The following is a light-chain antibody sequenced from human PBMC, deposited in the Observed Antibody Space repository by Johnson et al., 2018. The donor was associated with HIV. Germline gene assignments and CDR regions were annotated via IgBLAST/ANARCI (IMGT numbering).Light chain of an antibody. V-gene: IGLV1-51*02. CDR2: ENN. J-gene: IGLJ1*01. Sequence: QSVLTQPPSVSAAPGQKVTISCSGSSSNIGNNYVSWYQQLPGTAPKLLIYENNKRPSGIPDRFSGSKSGTSATLCITGLQTGDEADYYCGTWDSSLSAEVFGTGTKVTGL. CDR1: SSNIGNNY. CDR3: GTWDSSLSAEV.